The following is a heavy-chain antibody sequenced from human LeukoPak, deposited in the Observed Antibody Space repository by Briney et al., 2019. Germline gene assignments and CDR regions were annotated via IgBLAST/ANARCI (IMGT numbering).Heavy chain of an antibody. CDR3: AAEYGRAFDI. V-gene: IGHV3-7*01. Sequence: GGSLRLSCAVSGFTFSSYWMSWVRQAPGKGLEWVANIKEDGREKYYVDSVKGRFTISRDNAKNSLYLQMNSLRVEDTAVYYCAAEYGRAFDIWGQGTMGTVSS. D-gene: IGHD4/OR15-4a*01. CDR1: GFTFSSYW. CDR2: IKEDGREK. J-gene: IGHJ3*02.